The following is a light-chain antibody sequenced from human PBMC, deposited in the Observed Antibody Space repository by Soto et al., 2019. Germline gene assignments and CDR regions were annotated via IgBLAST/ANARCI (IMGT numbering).Light chain of an antibody. CDR2: DVS. V-gene: IGLV2-11*01. Sequence: QSVLTQPASVSGSPGQSITISCTGTSSDVGGYNYVSWYQQHPGKAPKLMIYDVSKRPSGVPDRFSGSKSGNTASLTISGLQAEDEADYYCCSYAGSFGVFGGGTKLTVL. CDR3: CSYAGSFGV. CDR1: SSDVGGYNY. J-gene: IGLJ3*02.